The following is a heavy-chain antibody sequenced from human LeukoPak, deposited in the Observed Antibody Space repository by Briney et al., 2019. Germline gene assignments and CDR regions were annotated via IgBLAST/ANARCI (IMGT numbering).Heavy chain of an antibody. CDR3: ARNRVEDRVQLERAAFDI. CDR1: GGSISSYY. D-gene: IGHD1-1*01. CDR2: IYYSGST. V-gene: IGHV4-59*01. Sequence: SETLSLTCTVSGGSISSYYWSWIRQPPGKGLEWVGYIYYSGSTNYNPSLKSRVTISVDTSKNQFSLKLSSVIAADTAVYYCARNRVEDRVQLERAAFDIWGQGTMVTVSS. J-gene: IGHJ3*02.